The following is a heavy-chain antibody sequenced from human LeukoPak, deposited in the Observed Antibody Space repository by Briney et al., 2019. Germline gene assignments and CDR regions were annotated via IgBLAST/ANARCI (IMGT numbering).Heavy chain of an antibody. D-gene: IGHD2-15*01. Sequence: PGGSLRLSCAASGFTVSSNYMSWVRQAPGKGLEWVSVIYRDGTTHYADSVKGRFTISRDNSKSTLYLQMNSLRAEDTAVYYCARVDIIVVAKAFDIWAEGQWSPSLQ. CDR2: IYRDGTT. J-gene: IGHJ3*02. V-gene: IGHV3-66*01. CDR1: GFTVSSNY. CDR3: ARVDIIVVAKAFDI.